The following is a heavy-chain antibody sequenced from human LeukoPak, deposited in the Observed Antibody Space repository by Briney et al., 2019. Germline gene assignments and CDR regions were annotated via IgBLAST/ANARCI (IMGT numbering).Heavy chain of an antibody. CDR2: ISYDGSNK. CDR3: ARGWYGMDV. CDR1: GFIFSSYA. J-gene: IGHJ6*02. V-gene: IGHV3-30*04. D-gene: IGHD2-15*01. Sequence: GGSLRHSCAASGFIFSSYAMHWVRQAPGKGLEWVAVISYDGSNKYYADSVKGRFTISRDNSKNTLYLQMNSLRAEDTAVYYCARGWYGMDVWGQGTTVTVSS.